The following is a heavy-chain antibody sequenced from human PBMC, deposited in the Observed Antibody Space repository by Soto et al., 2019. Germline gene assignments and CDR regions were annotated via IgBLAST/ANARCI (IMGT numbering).Heavy chain of an antibody. CDR3: AKVRVGATWY. Sequence: GGSLRLSCAASGFTFSSYAMSWVRQAPGKGLEWVSAISGSGGSTYYADSVKGRFTISRDNSKNPLYLQMNSLRAEDTAVDYCAKVRVGATWYWGQGTLVTVSS. D-gene: IGHD1-26*01. CDR2: ISGSGGST. CDR1: GFTFSSYA. V-gene: IGHV3-23*01. J-gene: IGHJ4*02.